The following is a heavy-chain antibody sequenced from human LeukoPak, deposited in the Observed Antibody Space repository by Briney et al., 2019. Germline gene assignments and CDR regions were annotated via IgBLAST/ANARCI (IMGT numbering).Heavy chain of an antibody. Sequence: SVKVSCKASGGTFSSYAISWVRQAPGQGLEWMGWIIPIFGTANYAQKFQGRVTITADKSTSTAYMELSSPRSEDTAVYYCARALLTTDYYYYYMDVWGKGTTVTVSS. V-gene: IGHV1-69*06. CDR2: IIPIFGTA. CDR1: GGTFSSYA. J-gene: IGHJ6*03. CDR3: ARALLTTDYYYYYMDV. D-gene: IGHD4-11*01.